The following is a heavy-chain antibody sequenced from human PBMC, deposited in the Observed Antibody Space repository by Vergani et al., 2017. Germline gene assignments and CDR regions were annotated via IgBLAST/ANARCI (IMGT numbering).Heavy chain of an antibody. CDR3: ARDTEGFDP. D-gene: IGHD1-14*01. CDR2: INPSGGST. V-gene: IGHV1-46*01. J-gene: IGHJ5*02. CDR1: GYTFTSYY. Sequence: VQLVQSGAEVKKPGASVKVSCKASGYTFTSYYMHWVRQAPGQGLGLMGIINPSGGSTSYAQKFQGRVTITRDTSTSTVYMELSRLRSEDTAVYYCARDTEGFDPWGQGTLVTVSS.